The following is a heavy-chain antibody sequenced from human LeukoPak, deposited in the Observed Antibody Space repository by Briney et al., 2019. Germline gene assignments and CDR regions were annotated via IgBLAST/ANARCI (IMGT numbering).Heavy chain of an antibody. D-gene: IGHD3-10*01. CDR1: GYTFTGYY. V-gene: IGHV1-2*02. CDR3: ARAGQFLYYGSGKELDAFDI. J-gene: IGHJ3*02. CDR2: INPNSGGT. Sequence: ASVKVSCKASGYTFTGYYMHWVRQAPGQGLEWMGWINPNSGGTNYAQKFQGRVTMTRDTSISTAYMELRSLRSDDTAVYYCARAGQFLYYGSGKELDAFDIWGQGTMVTVSS.